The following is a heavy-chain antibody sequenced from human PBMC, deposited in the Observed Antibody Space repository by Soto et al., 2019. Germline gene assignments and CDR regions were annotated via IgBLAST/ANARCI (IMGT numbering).Heavy chain of an antibody. CDR3: ARDRSTVTTYYYYYYGMDV. CDR2: IYYSGST. V-gene: IGHV4-31*03. J-gene: IGHJ6*02. D-gene: IGHD4-17*01. Sequence: SETLSLTCTVSGGSISSGGYYWSWIRQHPGKGLEWIGYIYYSGSTYYNPSLKSRVTISVDTSKNQFSLKLSSVTAADTAVYYCARDRSTVTTYYYYYYGMDVWGQGTTVTVSS. CDR1: GGSISSGGYY.